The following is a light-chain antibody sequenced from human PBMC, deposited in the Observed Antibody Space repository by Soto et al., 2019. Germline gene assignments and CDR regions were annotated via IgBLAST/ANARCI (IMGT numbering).Light chain of an antibody. CDR3: QQYGSSPWT. J-gene: IGKJ1*01. Sequence: EVMLTQSPGTLSLSPGERATLSCRASQSVSSSYLAWYQQKPGQAPRLLIYGASSRATGIADRFSGSGSGTDFSLTISRLEPEDFAVYYCQQYGSSPWTFGQGTKVDIK. CDR1: QSVSSSY. CDR2: GAS. V-gene: IGKV3-20*01.